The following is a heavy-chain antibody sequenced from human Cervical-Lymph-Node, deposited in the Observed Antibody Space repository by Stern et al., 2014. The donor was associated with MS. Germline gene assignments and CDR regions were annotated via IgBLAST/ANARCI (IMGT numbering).Heavy chain of an antibody. CDR3: ARDVARKYYFDY. V-gene: IGHV1-46*01. CDR2: INPNTGSS. J-gene: IGHJ4*02. Sequence: VQLVESGPEVKKPGASVRGSCKASGYTFTSHYMHWVRQAPGQGLEWMGLINPNTGSSISAQRFQGRVAMTSDTSSTTVYLELSSLTSEETALYFCARDVARKYYFDYWGQGTLVTVSS. CDR1: GYTFTSHY. D-gene: IGHD2-21*01.